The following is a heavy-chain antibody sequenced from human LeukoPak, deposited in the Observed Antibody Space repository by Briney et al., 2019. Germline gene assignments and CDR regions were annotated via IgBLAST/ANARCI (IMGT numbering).Heavy chain of an antibody. CDR1: GLPLSRYA. Sequence: PGGSLRLSCAASGLPLSRYAVSWVRQAPGKGLEWVSSISGGGETTYYADSAKGRFTISRDNSQNTLYLQMNSLRAEDTAVYYCARDYADYVGYFFFDYWGQGTLVTVSS. D-gene: IGHD4-17*01. CDR2: ISGGGETT. J-gene: IGHJ4*02. V-gene: IGHV3-23*01. CDR3: ARDYADYVGYFFFDY.